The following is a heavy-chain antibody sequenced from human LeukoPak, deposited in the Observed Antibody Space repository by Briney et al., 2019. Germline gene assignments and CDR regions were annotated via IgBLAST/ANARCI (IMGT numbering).Heavy chain of an antibody. CDR2: IIPIFGTA. V-gene: IGHV1-69*05. CDR1: GGTFSSYA. J-gene: IGHJ5*02. D-gene: IGHD4-11*01. CDR3: ARGGTTVTTSKWFDP. Sequence: GAPVKVSCKASGGTFSSYAISWVRQAPGQGLEWMGGIIPIFGTANYAQKFRGRDTITTDESTSTAYMELSSLRSEDTAVYYCARGGTTVTTSKWFDPWGQGTLVSVSS.